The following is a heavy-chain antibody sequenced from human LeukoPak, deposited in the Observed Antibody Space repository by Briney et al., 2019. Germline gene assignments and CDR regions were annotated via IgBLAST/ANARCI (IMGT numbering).Heavy chain of an antibody. CDR1: GGSLSSGSYY. J-gene: IGHJ5*02. CDR3: ASDSGSYYNWFDP. V-gene: IGHV4-61*02. D-gene: IGHD1-26*01. Sequence: SQTLSLTCTVSGGSLSSGSYYWSWIRQPAGKGLEWIGRIYTSGSTNYNPSLKHQVTISVDTSKNQFSLKLSSVTAADTAVYYCASDSGSYYNWFDPWGQGTLVTVSS. CDR2: IYTSGST.